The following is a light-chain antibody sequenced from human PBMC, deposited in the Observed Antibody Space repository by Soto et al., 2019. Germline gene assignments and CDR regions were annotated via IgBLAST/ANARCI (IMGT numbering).Light chain of an antibody. Sequence: DIVMTQSPDSLAVSLGERATINCKSSQNVLYSSNNENYLAWYQQKPGQPPKLLIYWASTRESGVPDRFSGSGSGTDFTLTICSLQAEDVAVYYCQQYYNTPWTFGQGTKVEIK. CDR2: WAS. J-gene: IGKJ1*01. V-gene: IGKV4-1*01. CDR1: QNVLYSSNNENY. CDR3: QQYYNTPWT.